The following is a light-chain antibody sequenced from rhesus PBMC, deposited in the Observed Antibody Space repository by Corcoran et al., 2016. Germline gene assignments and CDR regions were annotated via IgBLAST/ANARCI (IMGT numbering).Light chain of an antibody. CDR1: SNDVGGYDY. Sequence: QAALSQPPSVSGSPGKSVTISCTGTSNDVGGYDYVSWYQQDPGTAPKLMIYEVRSRPPGVSDRFSGSRSGNTASLTISGLQAEDEADYYCSAYAGSNTYIFGAGTRLTVL. V-gene: IGLV2-23*01. CDR2: EVR. J-gene: IGLJ1*01. CDR3: SAYAGSNTYI.